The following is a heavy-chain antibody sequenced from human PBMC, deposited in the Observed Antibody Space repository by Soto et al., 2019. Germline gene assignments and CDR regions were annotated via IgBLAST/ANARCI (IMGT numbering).Heavy chain of an antibody. CDR3: ARTLWSTTRCQAQDMEV. CDR1: GASVSSGGYY. D-gene: IGHD2-2*01. Sequence: SETLSLTCTVTGASVSSGGYYWTWIRQPPGKGLEWIGYIYYSGSTNYNPSLKSRVTISLDTSNKQFALRLSSVTAADTAVYYCARTLWSTTRCQAQDMEVWGQGTTVTVSS. J-gene: IGHJ6*02. CDR2: IYYSGST. V-gene: IGHV4-61*08.